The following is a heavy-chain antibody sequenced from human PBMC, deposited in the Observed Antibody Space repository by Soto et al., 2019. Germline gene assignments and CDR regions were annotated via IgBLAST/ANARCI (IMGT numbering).Heavy chain of an antibody. CDR3: ARLLGSGNYLGIFDAFDI. Sequence: PSETLSLTCTVSGGSITTVGNYWSWIRQFPGKGLEWIGHISYSGSTNSNPSLRSRLSMSVDTSKNQFSLELSSVTAADTAVYYCARLLGSGNYLGIFDAFDIWGQGTVVT. J-gene: IGHJ3*02. CDR2: ISYSGST. V-gene: IGHV4-31*03. CDR1: GGSITTVGNY. D-gene: IGHD1-26*01.